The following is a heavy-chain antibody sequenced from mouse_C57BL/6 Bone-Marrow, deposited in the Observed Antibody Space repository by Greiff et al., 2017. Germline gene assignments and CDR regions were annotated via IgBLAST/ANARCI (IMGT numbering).Heavy chain of an antibody. CDR1: GYSFTGYY. V-gene: IGHV1-42*01. D-gene: IGHD2-10*02. CDR3: ARSGYGQRTVY. CDR2: INPSTGGT. J-gene: IGHJ3*01. Sequence: VQLQQSGPELVKPGASVKISCKASGYSFTGYYMNWVKQSPEKSLEWIGEINPSTGGTTYNQKFKAKATLTVDKSSSTAYMQLKSLTSEDSAVYYCARSGYGQRTVYWGQGTLVTVSA.